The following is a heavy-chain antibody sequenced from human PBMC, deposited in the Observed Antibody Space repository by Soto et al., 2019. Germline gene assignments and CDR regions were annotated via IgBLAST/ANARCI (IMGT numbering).Heavy chain of an antibody. CDR2: ISPYNGDT. D-gene: IGHD2-15*01. Sequence: ASVKVSCKASGYTFTTYGFNWVRQAPGQGLEWMGWISPYNGDTNYAQNFQGRVTLTTDTSTSTAYMELRSLTSDDTAVYYCARTPRAQMVVLESATRFDYWGQGTLVTVSS. CDR3: ARTPRAQMVVLESATRFDY. J-gene: IGHJ4*02. CDR1: GYTFTTYG. V-gene: IGHV1-18*04.